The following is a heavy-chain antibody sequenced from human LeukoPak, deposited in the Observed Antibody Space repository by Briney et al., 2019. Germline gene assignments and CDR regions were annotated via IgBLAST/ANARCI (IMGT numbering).Heavy chain of an antibody. V-gene: IGHV4-34*01. Sequence: SETLSLTCAVYGGSFSGYYWSWIRQPPGKGLEWIGEINHSGSTNYNPSLKSRVTISVDTSKNQFSLKLSSVTAADTAVYYCARGGKRITMVRGVITPLYYFDYWGQGTLVTVSS. CDR2: INHSGST. J-gene: IGHJ4*02. CDR1: GGSFSGYY. CDR3: ARGGKRITMVRGVITPLYYFDY. D-gene: IGHD3-10*01.